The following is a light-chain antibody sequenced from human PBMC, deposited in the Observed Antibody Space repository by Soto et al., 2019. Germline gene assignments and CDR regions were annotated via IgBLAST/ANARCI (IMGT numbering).Light chain of an antibody. J-gene: IGKJ1*01. CDR1: QSVSSN. CDR3: QQYGSSLRT. V-gene: IGKV3-20*01. CDR2: GAS. Sequence: EIVLTQSPGTLSLSPVERATLSCRASQSVSSNLAWYQQKPGQAPRLLIYGASSRATGIPDRFSGSGSGTDFTLTISRLEPEDFAVYYCQQYGSSLRTFGQGTKVDNK.